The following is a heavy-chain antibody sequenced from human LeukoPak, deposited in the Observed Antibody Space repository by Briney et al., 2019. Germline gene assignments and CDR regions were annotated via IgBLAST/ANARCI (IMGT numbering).Heavy chain of an antibody. V-gene: IGHV3-21*01. D-gene: IGHD3-22*01. CDR1: GFTFSSYS. Sequence: GGSLRLSCAASGFTFSSYSMNWARQAPGKGLEWVSSISSSSSYIYYADSVKGRFTISRDNAKNSLYLQMNSLRAEDTAVYYCARWPYYYDSSGYLDYWGQGTLVTVSS. J-gene: IGHJ4*02. CDR3: ARWPYYYDSSGYLDY. CDR2: ISSSSSYI.